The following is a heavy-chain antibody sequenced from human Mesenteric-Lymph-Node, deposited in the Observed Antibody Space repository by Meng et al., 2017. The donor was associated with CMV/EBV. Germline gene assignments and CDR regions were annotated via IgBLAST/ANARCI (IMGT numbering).Heavy chain of an antibody. CDR2: ISGSGGST. Sequence: GESLKISCGASGFNLSSFEMNWVRQGPGKGLEWVSGISGSGGSTNYADSVKGRFTISRDNLKNTLYLQVNRLRAEDTAIYFCAKVGAGSSYYYYSMDVWGQGTTVTVSS. CDR3: AKVGAGSSYYYYSMDV. J-gene: IGHJ6*02. D-gene: IGHD1-1*01. V-gene: IGHV3-23*01. CDR1: GFNLSSFE.